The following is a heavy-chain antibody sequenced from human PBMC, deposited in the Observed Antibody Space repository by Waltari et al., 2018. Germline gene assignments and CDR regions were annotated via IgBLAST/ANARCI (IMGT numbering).Heavy chain of an antibody. CDR1: GFTFSSYS. CDR2: ISSSSSYI. D-gene: IGHD6-13*01. CDR3: ARDAAGYSSSSDAFDI. V-gene: IGHV3-21*01. Sequence: EVQLVESGGGLVKPGGSLRLSCAASGFTFSSYSMNWVRQAPGKGLEWVSSISSSSSYIYYADSVKGRFTISRDNAKNSLYLQMNSLRAEDTAVYYCARDAAGYSSSSDAFDIWGQGTMVTVSS. J-gene: IGHJ3*02.